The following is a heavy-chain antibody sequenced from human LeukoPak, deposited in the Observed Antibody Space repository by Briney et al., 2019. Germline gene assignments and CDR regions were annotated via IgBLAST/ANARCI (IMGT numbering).Heavy chain of an antibody. D-gene: IGHD3-10*01. CDR2: IGTYSGNK. J-gene: IGHJ4*02. V-gene: IGHV1-18*01. Sequence: ASVKVSCKTSGYTFTNNAITWVRQAPGQGLAWMGWIGTYSGNKNLAQKFQGRVTMTTDTPTSTAYMELKSLRSDDTAVYFCARGGSGAYCPGFWGQGTLVIVSS. CDR3: ARGGSGAYCPGF. CDR1: GYTFTNNA.